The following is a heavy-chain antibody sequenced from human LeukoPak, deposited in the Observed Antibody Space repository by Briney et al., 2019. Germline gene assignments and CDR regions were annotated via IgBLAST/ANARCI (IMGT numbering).Heavy chain of an antibody. CDR1: GFTFSTYS. CDR3: AGIPHYYYYMDV. J-gene: IGHJ6*03. Sequence: GGSLRLSCAASGFTFSTYSMNWVRQALGKGLEWVSFISSSSSYIYYADSVKGRFTISRDNAKNSVYLQMNSLRAEDTAVYYCAGIPHYYYYMDVWGKGTTVTVSS. V-gene: IGHV3-21*01. CDR2: ISSSSSYI.